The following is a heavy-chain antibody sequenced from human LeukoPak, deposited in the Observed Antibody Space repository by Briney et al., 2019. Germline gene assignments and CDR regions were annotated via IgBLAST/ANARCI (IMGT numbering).Heavy chain of an antibody. CDR1: GGSISSSSYY. J-gene: IGHJ3*02. CDR3: ARFQGPMLAFDI. Sequence: SETLSLTCTVSGGSISSSSYYWGWIRQPPGKGLEWIGSIYYSGSTYYNPSLKSRVTISVDTSKNQFSLKLSSVTAADTAVYYCARFQGPMLAFDIWGQGTMVTVSS. D-gene: IGHD2-2*01. CDR2: IYYSGST. V-gene: IGHV4-39*01.